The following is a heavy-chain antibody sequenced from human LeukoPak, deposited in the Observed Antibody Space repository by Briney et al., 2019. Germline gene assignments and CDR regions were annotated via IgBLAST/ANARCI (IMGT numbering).Heavy chain of an antibody. CDR3: VRGDSSSPAGYFDY. CDR2: ISEDGNRK. CDR1: DFTFGHFA. V-gene: IGHV3-30*03. Sequence: GGSLRLSCVASDFTFGHFAMHWVRQAPGRGLEWVAAISEDGNRKFYPDSVKGRFTISRDNSKNTLYLQMNSLRTEDAAVYTCVRGDSSSPAGYFDYWGQGTPVTVSS. D-gene: IGHD6-13*01. J-gene: IGHJ4*02.